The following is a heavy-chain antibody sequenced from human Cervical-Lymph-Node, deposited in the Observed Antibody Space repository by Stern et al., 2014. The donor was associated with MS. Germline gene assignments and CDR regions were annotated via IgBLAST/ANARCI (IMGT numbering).Heavy chain of an antibody. J-gene: IGHJ3*02. CDR2: IYDSGTT. CDR1: GGSISSGGYS. Sequence: QLQLQESGSGLVKPSQTLSLTCAVSGGSISSGGYSWSWMRQPPGQGLEWIGYIYDSGTTYDNPSLKRRVTISVDRSKNQSSLKLSSGTAADTAVYYCARSSTVTPNAFDIWGQGTMVTVSS. CDR3: ARSSTVTPNAFDI. V-gene: IGHV4-30-2*01. D-gene: IGHD4-17*01.